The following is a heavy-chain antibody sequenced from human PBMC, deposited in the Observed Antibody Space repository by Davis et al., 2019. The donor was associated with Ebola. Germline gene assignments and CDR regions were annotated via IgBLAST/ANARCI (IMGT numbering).Heavy chain of an antibody. CDR1: GYFFSTYW. D-gene: IGHD6-6*01. V-gene: IGHV5-10-1*01. CDR2: IDPSDSYT. Sequence: GESLKISCKTSGYFFSTYWIAWVRQMPGKGLEWMGRIDPSDSYTNYSPSFQGHVTISADKSFGTAYLQWSSLKASDTAMYYCARHAYSSSPFDYWGQGTLVTVSS. J-gene: IGHJ4*02. CDR3: ARHAYSSSPFDY.